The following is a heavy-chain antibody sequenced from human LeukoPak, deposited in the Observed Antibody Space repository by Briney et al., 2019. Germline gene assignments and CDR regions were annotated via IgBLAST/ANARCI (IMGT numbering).Heavy chain of an antibody. Sequence: ASVKVSCKASGYTFTSYGISWVRQAPGQGLEWMGWISAYNGNTNYAQKFQGRVTMTRDTSISTAYMELSRLRSDDTAVYYCARGEYYDFWSGGGEYYYYMDVWGKGTTVTVSS. V-gene: IGHV1-18*01. J-gene: IGHJ6*03. CDR1: GYTFTSYG. CDR3: ARGEYYDFWSGGGEYYYYMDV. D-gene: IGHD3-3*01. CDR2: ISAYNGNT.